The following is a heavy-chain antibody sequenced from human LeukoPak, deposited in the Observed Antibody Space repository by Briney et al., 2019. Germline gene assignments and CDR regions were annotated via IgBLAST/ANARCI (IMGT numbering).Heavy chain of an antibody. CDR2: IHPEGNEK. J-gene: IGHJ4*02. V-gene: IGHV3-7*04. CDR3: ARGDAFSGDH. D-gene: IGHD3-3*01. CDR1: GFSFTNFW. Sequence: GGSLRLSCAVSGFSFTNFWMSWVRQAPGRGLEWVANIHPEGNEKYHVESVKGRFTISRDNTKNLLFLQMNGLRVEDTAVYYRARGDAFSGDHWGQGTLVTVSS.